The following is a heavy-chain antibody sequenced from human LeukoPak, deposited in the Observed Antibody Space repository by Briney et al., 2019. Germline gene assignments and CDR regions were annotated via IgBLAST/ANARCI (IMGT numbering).Heavy chain of an antibody. CDR2: IKHDGSEK. V-gene: IGHV3-7*03. D-gene: IGHD6-13*01. Sequence: GGSLRLSCAASGFTFSSYWMTWVRQAPGKGPEWVANIKHDGSEKYYVDSVKGRFTISRDNTKNSLYLQMNSLRAEDTAVYFCARDLAAGGYLQNWGQGTLVTVSS. CDR3: ARDLAAGGYLQN. J-gene: IGHJ1*01. CDR1: GFTFSSYW.